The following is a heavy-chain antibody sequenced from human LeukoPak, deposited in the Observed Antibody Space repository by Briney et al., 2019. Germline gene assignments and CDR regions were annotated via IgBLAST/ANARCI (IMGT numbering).Heavy chain of an antibody. V-gene: IGHV3-23*01. D-gene: IGHD3-16*01. J-gene: IGHJ6*02. CDR2: ISDSGDST. CDR1: GFTFSSYA. CDR3: ARGGGLDV. Sequence: GGSLRLSCVASGFTFSSYAMNWVRQAPGEGLDWVSGISDSGDSTYYADSVKGRFTISRDNAKNSLYLQMSNLRAEDTAVYFCARGGGLDVWGQGATVTVSS.